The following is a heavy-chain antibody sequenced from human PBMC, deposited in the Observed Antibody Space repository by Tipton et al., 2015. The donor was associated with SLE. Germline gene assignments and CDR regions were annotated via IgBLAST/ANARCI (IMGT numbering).Heavy chain of an antibody. CDR1: GGSISSSSYY. CDR2: IYYSGST. CDR3: ASLSSGSYYDWFDP. V-gene: IGHV4-39*07. Sequence: LRLSCTVSGGSISSSSYYWGWIRQPPGKGLEWIGSIYYSGSTNYNPSLKSRVTISVDTSKNQFSLKLSSVTAADTAVYYCASLSSGSYYDWFDPWGQGTLVTVSS. J-gene: IGHJ5*02. D-gene: IGHD1-26*01.